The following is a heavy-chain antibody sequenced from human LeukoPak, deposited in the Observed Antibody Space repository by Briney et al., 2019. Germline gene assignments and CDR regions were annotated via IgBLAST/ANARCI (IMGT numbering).Heavy chain of an antibody. J-gene: IGHJ4*02. Sequence: PSETLSLTCTVSGGSISSGGYYWSWIRQHPGKGLEWIGYIYYSGSTYYNPSLKSRVTISVDTSKNQFSLKLSSVTAEDTAVYYCATKSPLVLRYFDWLVGYYFDYWGQGTLVTVSS. V-gene: IGHV4-31*03. CDR3: ATKSPLVLRYFDWLVGYYFDY. CDR2: IYYSGST. CDR1: GGSISSGGYY. D-gene: IGHD3-9*01.